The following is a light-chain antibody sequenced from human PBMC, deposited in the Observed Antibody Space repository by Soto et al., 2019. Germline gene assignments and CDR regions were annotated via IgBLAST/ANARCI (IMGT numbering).Light chain of an antibody. V-gene: IGLV2-8*01. CDR2: EVT. CDR3: SSYAGTHIV. Sequence: QSVLTQPPSASGSPGQSVTISCTGTSSDVGTYNSVSWYQQHPGKAPKLMMYEVTKRPAGVPDRFSGSKSGNTASLTVSGLQAEDEADYYCSSYAGTHIVFGIGTKVT. J-gene: IGLJ1*01. CDR1: SSDVGTYNS.